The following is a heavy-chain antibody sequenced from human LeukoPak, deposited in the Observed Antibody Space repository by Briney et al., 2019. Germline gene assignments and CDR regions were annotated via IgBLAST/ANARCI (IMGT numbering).Heavy chain of an antibody. CDR2: INHSGST. CDR1: GGSFSGYY. D-gene: IGHD3-10*01. Sequence: PSETLSLTCAVYGGSFSGYYWSWIRQPPGKGLEWIGEINHSGSTNYNPSLKSRVTISVDTSKNQFSLKLSSVTAADTALYYCARGPVDYYGSGSYYKKRNWFDPWGQGTLVTVSS. J-gene: IGHJ5*02. CDR3: ARGPVDYYGSGSYYKKRNWFDP. V-gene: IGHV4-34*01.